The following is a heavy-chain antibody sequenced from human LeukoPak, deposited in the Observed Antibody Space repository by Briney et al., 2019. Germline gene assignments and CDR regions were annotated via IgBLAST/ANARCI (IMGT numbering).Heavy chain of an antibody. Sequence: PSETLSLTCTVSGGSISSSSYYWGWIRQPPGKGLEWIGSIYYSGSTYYNPSLKSRVTIPVDTSKNQFSLKLSSVTAADTAVYYCARVDTAMVDYWGQGTLVTVSS. D-gene: IGHD5-18*01. CDR3: ARVDTAMVDY. CDR2: IYYSGST. J-gene: IGHJ4*02. CDR1: GGSISSSSYY. V-gene: IGHV4-39*01.